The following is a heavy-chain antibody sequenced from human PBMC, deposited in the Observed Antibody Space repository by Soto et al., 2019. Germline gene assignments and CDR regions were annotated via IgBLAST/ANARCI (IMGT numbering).Heavy chain of an antibody. CDR2: IIPIFGTA. CDR1: GGTFSSYA. V-gene: IGHV1-69*13. J-gene: IGHJ4*02. D-gene: IGHD5-18*01. Sequence: SVKVSCKASGGTFSSYAISWVRQAPGQGLEWMGGIIPIFGTANYAQKFQGRVTITADESTSTAYMELSSLRSEDTAVYYCASPKSGYSYGYYFDYWGQGTLVTVSS. CDR3: ASPKSGYSYGYYFDY.